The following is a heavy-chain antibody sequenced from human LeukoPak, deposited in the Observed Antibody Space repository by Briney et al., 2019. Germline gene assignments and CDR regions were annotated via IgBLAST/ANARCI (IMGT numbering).Heavy chain of an antibody. Sequence: GGSLRLSCAASAFTFSSSVMCWVRQAPGKGLEWVGRSRNKADSYTAEYAASVKGRFTISRDESNNSLYLQISSLETKDAAVYYCATASWYRLAYWGQGSLVTVSS. CDR2: SRNKADSYTA. V-gene: IGHV3-72*01. CDR1: AFTFSSSV. D-gene: IGHD6-13*01. CDR3: ATASWYRLAY. J-gene: IGHJ4*02.